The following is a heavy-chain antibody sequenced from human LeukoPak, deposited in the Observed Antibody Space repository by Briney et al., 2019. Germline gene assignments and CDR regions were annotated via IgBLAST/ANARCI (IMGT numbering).Heavy chain of an antibody. CDR1: GYTFTNYG. Sequence: ASVKVSCKASGYTFTNYGISWVRQARGQGLEWMGWISAYNGNTNYAQKLQGRVTMTTDTSTSTAYMELRSLRSDDTAVYYCARDPLFGVPLPMSFNWFDPWGQGTLVTVSS. D-gene: IGHD3-3*01. J-gene: IGHJ5*02. V-gene: IGHV1-18*01. CDR2: ISAYNGNT. CDR3: ARDPLFGVPLPMSFNWFDP.